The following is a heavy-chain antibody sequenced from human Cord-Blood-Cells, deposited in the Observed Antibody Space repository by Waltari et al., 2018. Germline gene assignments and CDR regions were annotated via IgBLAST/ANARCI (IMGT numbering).Heavy chain of an antibody. Sequence: EVQLVESGGGLVQPGGSLRFSCAASGFTFISSSMNWARQATGKGLEWVSYISSSSSTIYYADSVKGRFTISRDNAKNSLYLQMNSLRAEDTAVYYCASVHADAFDIWGQGTMVTVSS. J-gene: IGHJ3*02. CDR3: ASVHADAFDI. V-gene: IGHV3-48*01. CDR2: ISSSSSTI. CDR1: GFTFISSS.